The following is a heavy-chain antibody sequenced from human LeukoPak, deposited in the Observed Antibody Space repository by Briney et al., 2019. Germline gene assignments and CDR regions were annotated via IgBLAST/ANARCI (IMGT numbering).Heavy chain of an antibody. D-gene: IGHD3-10*01. CDR3: ARDRGDTYYYYMDV. CDR2: ISYDGSNK. Sequence: SGGSLRLSCAASGFTFSSYAMHWVRQAPGKGLEWVAVISYDGSNKYYADSVKGRFTISRDNSKNTLYLQMGSLRTEDTAVYYCARDRGDTYYYYMDVWGKGTTVIISS. V-gene: IGHV3-30*14. CDR1: GFTFSSYA. J-gene: IGHJ6*03.